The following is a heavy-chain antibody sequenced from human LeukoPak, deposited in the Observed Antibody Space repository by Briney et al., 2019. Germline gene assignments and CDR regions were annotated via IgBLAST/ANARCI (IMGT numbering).Heavy chain of an antibody. CDR2: FDPEDGET. CDR3: ATVIRVYYDFWSGSYNWFDP. D-gene: IGHD3-3*01. CDR1: GYTLTELS. Sequence: ASVKVSCKVSGYTLTELSMQWVRQAPGKGLEWMGGFDPEDGETIYSQKFQGRVTITEDTSTDTAYMELSSLRSEDTAVYYCATVIRVYYDFWSGSYNWFDPWGQGTLVTVSS. J-gene: IGHJ5*02. V-gene: IGHV1-24*01.